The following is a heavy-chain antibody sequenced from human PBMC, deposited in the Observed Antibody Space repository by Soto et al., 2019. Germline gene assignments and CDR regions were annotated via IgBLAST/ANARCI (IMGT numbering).Heavy chain of an antibody. D-gene: IGHD1-26*01. V-gene: IGHV3-23*01. CDR3: AKDRGGGSYYDGTDY. Sequence: EVQLLESGGGLVQPGGSLRLSCAASGFTFSSYAMSWVRQAPGKGLEWVSAISGSGGSTYYADSVKGRFTISRDNSKNTLYLQRNSLRAEDTAVYYCAKDRGGGSYYDGTDYWGQGTLVTVSS. CDR1: GFTFSSYA. CDR2: ISGSGGST. J-gene: IGHJ4*02.